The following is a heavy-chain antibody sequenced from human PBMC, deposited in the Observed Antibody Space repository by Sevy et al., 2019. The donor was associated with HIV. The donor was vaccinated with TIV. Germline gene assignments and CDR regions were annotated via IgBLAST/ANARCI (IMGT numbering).Heavy chain of an antibody. D-gene: IGHD1-26*01. J-gene: IGHJ4*02. CDR1: GFAFRGSD. Sequence: GGSLRLSCAASGFAFRGSDIHWVRQASGKGLEWIGRIRSKGNSFATDYVPSVKGRFTISRDDSKKTAYLEMSSLKIDDTAVYYCAGQVGDTVMAIFDYWGQGTLVTVSS. CDR3: AGQVGDTVMAIFDY. CDR2: IRSKGNSFAT. V-gene: IGHV3-73*01.